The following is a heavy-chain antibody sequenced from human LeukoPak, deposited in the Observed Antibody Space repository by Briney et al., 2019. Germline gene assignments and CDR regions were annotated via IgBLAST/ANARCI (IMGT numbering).Heavy chain of an antibody. CDR1: GYTFTSYY. Sequence: ASVKVSCKASGYTFTSYYMHWVRQAPGQGLEWMGWINPNSGGTNYAQKFQGRVTMTRDTSISTAYMELSRLRSDDTAVYYCARVGSSITMIVRFDPWGQGTLVTVSS. D-gene: IGHD3-22*01. CDR3: ARVGSSITMIVRFDP. V-gene: IGHV1-2*02. CDR2: INPNSGGT. J-gene: IGHJ5*02.